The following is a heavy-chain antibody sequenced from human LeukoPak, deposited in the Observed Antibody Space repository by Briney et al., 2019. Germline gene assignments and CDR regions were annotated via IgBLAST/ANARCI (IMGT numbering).Heavy chain of an antibody. Sequence: SVKVSCKASGGTFSNYALSWVRQAPGQGLEWMGAIIPFLDTSNYPQKFQDRVTITTDESTSTAYMELSSLRSVVTAVYYCARAQAGNYDWPLDFWGQGTLVTVSS. V-gene: IGHV1-69*05. J-gene: IGHJ4*02. CDR2: IIPFLDTS. D-gene: IGHD5-12*01. CDR3: ARAQAGNYDWPLDF. CDR1: GGTFSNYA.